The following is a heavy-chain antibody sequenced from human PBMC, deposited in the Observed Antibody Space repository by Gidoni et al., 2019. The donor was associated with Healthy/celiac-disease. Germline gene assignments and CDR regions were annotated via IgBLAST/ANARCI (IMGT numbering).Heavy chain of an antibody. D-gene: IGHD5-18*01. CDR3: ARDRDTWIQLPISGFDI. Sequence: EVQLVESGGGLVKPGGSLRLSCAASGFTFSSYSMNWVRQAPGKGLEWVSSISSSSSYIYYADSVKGRFTISRDNAKNSLYLQMNSLRAEDTAVYYCARDRDTWIQLPISGFDIWGQGTMVTVSS. CDR1: GFTFSSYS. V-gene: IGHV3-21*01. CDR2: ISSSSSYI. J-gene: IGHJ3*02.